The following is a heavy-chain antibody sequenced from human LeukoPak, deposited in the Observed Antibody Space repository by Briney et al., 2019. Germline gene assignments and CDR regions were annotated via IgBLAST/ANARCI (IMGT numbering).Heavy chain of an antibody. CDR2: ISYDETNK. D-gene: IGHD5-18*01. J-gene: IGHJ3*02. V-gene: IGHV3-30*18. Sequence: GRSLRLSCAASGLTFSNYGMHWVRQAPGKGLEWVAVISYDETNKYYADSVKGRFTISRDRSNKTLYLQMNTLRAEYTALCYCAKDLREYSPDGAFDIWGQGTMVTVPS. CDR3: AKDLREYSPDGAFDI. CDR1: GLTFSNYG.